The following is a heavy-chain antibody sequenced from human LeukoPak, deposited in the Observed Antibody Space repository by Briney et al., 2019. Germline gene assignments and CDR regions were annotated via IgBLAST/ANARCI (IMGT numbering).Heavy chain of an antibody. V-gene: IGHV3-30*14. CDR3: ARAPPGYYDSSGYYLDVGYFDY. Sequence: PGGSLRLSCAASGFTFSSCAKHWVRQAPGKGLEWVAVISYDGSNKYYAESVKGRFTISRDNSNNTLYLQVNSLRAEDTAVYYCARAPPGYYDSSGYYLDVGYFDYWGQGTLVTVSS. D-gene: IGHD3-22*01. J-gene: IGHJ4*02. CDR1: GFTFSSCA. CDR2: ISYDGSNK.